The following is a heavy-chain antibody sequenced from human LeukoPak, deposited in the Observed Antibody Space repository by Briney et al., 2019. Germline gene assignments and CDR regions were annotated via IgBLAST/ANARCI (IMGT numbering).Heavy chain of an antibody. CDR3: AREECSGGSCYYGY. V-gene: IGHV1-2*04. CDR1: GYTFTGYY. Sequence: ASVKVSCKASGYTFTGYYMQWVRQAPGQGLEWMGWINPNSGGTNYAQKFQGWVTMTRDTSISTAYMELSRLRSDDTAVYYCAREECSGGSCYYGYWGQGTLVTVSS. D-gene: IGHD2-15*01. J-gene: IGHJ4*02. CDR2: INPNSGGT.